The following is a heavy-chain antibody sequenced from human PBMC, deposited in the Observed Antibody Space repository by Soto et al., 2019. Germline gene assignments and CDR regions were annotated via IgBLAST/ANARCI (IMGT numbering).Heavy chain of an antibody. CDR1: GFTVSSNY. V-gene: IGHV3-53*04. J-gene: IGHJ6*03. Sequence: EVQLVESGGGLVQPGGSLRLSCAASGFTVSSNYMSWVRQAPGKGLEWVSVIYSGGSTYYADSVTGRLTISRHNPKHTLYLHRICLRAEDTAVYYCVTVVVVEHSHYYYYTYVWGKGTTVTVSS. D-gene: IGHD2-15*01. CDR3: VTVVVVEHSHYYYYTYV. CDR2: IYSGGST.